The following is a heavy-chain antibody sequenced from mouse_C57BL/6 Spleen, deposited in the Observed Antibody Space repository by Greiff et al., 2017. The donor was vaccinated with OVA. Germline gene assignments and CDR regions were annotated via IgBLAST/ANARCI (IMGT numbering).Heavy chain of an antibody. J-gene: IGHJ2*01. CDR1: GYAFSSYW. Sequence: LQESGAELVKPGASVKISCKASGYAFSSYWMNWVKQRPGKGLEWIGQIYPGDGDTNYNGKFKGKATLTADKSSSTAYMQLSSLTSEDSAVYFCARGELGLFDYWGQGTTLTVSS. D-gene: IGHD4-1*01. V-gene: IGHV1-80*01. CDR2: IYPGDGDT. CDR3: ARGELGLFDY.